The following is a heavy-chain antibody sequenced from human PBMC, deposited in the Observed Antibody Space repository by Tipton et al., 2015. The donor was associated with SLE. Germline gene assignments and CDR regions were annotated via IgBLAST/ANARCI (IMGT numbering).Heavy chain of an antibody. CDR1: GYTFTGYY. V-gene: IGHV1-18*04. Sequence: QSGPEVKKPGASVKVSCKASGYTFTGYYMHWVRQAPGQGLEWMGWISAYNGNTNYAQKLQGRVTMTTDTSTSTAYMELRSLRSDDTAVYYCARVADIVVVVAATSFDYWGQGTLVTVSS. CDR2: ISAYNGNT. CDR3: ARVADIVVVVAATSFDY. J-gene: IGHJ4*02. D-gene: IGHD2-15*01.